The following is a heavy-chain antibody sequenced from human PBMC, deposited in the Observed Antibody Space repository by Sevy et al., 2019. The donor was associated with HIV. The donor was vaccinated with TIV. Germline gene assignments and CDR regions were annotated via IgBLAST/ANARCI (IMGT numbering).Heavy chain of an antibody. J-gene: IGHJ4*02. CDR1: GFTVSSNY. CDR3: ARGSWELPIDY. D-gene: IGHD1-26*01. CDR2: IYSGGST. V-gene: IGHV3-53*01. Sequence: GGFLRLSCAASGFTVSSNYMSWVRQAPGKGLEWVSVIYSGGSTYYADSVKGRFTISRDNSKNTLYLQMNSLRAEDTAVYYCARGSWELPIDYWGQGTLVTVSS.